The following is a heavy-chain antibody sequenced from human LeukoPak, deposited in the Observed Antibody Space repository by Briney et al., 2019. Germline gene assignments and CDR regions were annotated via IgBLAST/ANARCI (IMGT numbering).Heavy chain of an antibody. V-gene: IGHV3-48*03. D-gene: IGHD3-10*01. CDR3: ARDGLWFGERYYYYYMDV. Sequence: GGSLRLSCAASGFTFNSYEMNWVRQAPGKGLEWVSYISSSGSTIYYADSVKGRFTISRDNAKNSLYLQMNSLRAEDTAVYYCARDGLWFGERYYYYYMDVWGKGTTVTISS. CDR2: ISSSGSTI. J-gene: IGHJ6*03. CDR1: GFTFNSYE.